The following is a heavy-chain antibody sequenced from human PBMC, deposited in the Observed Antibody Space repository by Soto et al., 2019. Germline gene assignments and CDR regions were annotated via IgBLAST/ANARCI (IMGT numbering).Heavy chain of an antibody. Sequence: QVQLVQSGAEVKKPGSSVKVSCKASGGTFSSYAINWVRQAPGQGLEWLGGIIPIFVTANYAPRFQGRLTITADESTSTADMELSSLRSEDTAVYYCAQAGRFNSWYALIDWGQGTLVTVSS. D-gene: IGHD2-2*01. CDR3: AQAGRFNSWYALID. V-gene: IGHV1-69*01. CDR2: IIPIFVTA. CDR1: GGTFSSYA. J-gene: IGHJ4*01.